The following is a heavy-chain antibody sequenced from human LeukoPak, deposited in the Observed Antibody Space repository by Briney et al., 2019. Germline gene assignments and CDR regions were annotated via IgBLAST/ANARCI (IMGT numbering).Heavy chain of an antibody. Sequence: SETLSLTCTVSGGSITSGDYYWSWIRQPPGKGLEWIGYIYYSGSTYYNPSLKSRVTISLDTSKNQFSLKLSSVTAADTAVYYCARDTAGWGSDAFDIWGQGTMGTVSS. V-gene: IGHV4-30-4*01. CDR3: ARDTAGWGSDAFDI. D-gene: IGHD7-27*01. J-gene: IGHJ3*02. CDR1: GGSITSGDYY. CDR2: IYYSGST.